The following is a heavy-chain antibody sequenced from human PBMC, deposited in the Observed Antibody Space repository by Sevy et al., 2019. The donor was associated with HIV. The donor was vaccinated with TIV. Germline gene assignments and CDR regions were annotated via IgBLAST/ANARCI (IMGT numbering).Heavy chain of an antibody. CDR1: GFTFSSYG. J-gene: IGHJ4*02. Sequence: GGSLRLSCAASGFTFSSYGMSWVRQAPGKGLEWVSVISGSGGSTYYADSVKGRFTISRDNSKNTLYLQMNSLRAEDTAVYYCAKVYDSSGYYYVRIAYFDYWGQGTLVTVSS. D-gene: IGHD3-22*01. V-gene: IGHV3-23*01. CDR2: ISGSGGST. CDR3: AKVYDSSGYYYVRIAYFDY.